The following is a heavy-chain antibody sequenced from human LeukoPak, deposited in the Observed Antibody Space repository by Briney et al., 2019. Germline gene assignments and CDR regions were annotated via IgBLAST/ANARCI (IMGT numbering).Heavy chain of an antibody. D-gene: IGHD6-19*01. Sequence: PGGSLRLSCAASGFTFDDYAMHWVRQAPGKGLEWVSLISWDGGSTYYADSVKGRFTISRDNSKNSLYLQMNSLRAEDTALYYCAKDIGKQWLGTNGVGFDYWGQGTLVTVSS. CDR2: ISWDGGST. J-gene: IGHJ4*02. CDR1: GFTFDDYA. V-gene: IGHV3-43D*03. CDR3: AKDIGKQWLGTNGVGFDY.